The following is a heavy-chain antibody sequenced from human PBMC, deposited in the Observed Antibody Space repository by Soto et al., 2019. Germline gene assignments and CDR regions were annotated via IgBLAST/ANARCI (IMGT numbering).Heavy chain of an antibody. V-gene: IGHV4-30-4*01. J-gene: IGHJ4*02. CDR3: ASLDTSGWNYFDY. CDR1: GGSISSGDYY. CDR2: IYYSGST. D-gene: IGHD5-18*01. Sequence: LSLTCTVSGGSISSGDYYWSWIRQPPGKGLEWIGYIYYSGSTYYNPSLKSRVTISVDTSKNQFSLKLSSVTAADTAVYYCASLDTSGWNYFDYWGQGTLVTVSS.